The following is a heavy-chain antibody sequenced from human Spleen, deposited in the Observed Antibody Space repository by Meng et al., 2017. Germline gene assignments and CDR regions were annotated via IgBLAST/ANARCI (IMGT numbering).Heavy chain of an antibody. CDR2: IYYSGST. D-gene: IGHD6-13*01. CDR1: GGSISSSSYN. Sequence: GSLRLSCTVSGGSISSSSYNWAWIRQPPGKGLEWIGSIYYSGSTNYKPSLKSRVTISVDTSKNQFSLKLSSVTAADTAMYFCARVGSSSWYGFDAFDIWGQGTMVTVSS. J-gene: IGHJ3*02. V-gene: IGHV4-39*07. CDR3: ARVGSSSWYGFDAFDI.